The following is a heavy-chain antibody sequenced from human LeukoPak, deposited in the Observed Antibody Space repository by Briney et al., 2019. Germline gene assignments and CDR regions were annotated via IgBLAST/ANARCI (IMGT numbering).Heavy chain of an antibody. D-gene: IGHD1-26*01. J-gene: IGHJ4*02. V-gene: IGHV5-10-1*01. CDR3: ARHKTDSSGSRFDY. CDR1: GYNFTNYL. Sequence: GESLKISCKGSGYNFTNYLISWVRQMPGKGLEWMGRIDPSDTYTSYSPSFQGHVTISADKSISTAYLQWSSLKASDTAMYYCARHKTDSSGSRFDYWGQGTLVTVSS. CDR2: IDPSDTYT.